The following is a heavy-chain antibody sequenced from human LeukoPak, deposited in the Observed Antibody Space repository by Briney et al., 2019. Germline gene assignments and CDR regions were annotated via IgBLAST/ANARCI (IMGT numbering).Heavy chain of an antibody. Sequence: SQTLSLTCAISGDSVSSNSAAWNWIRQSPSRGLEWLGRTYYRSKWYNDYAVSVKSRITINPDTSKNQFSLQLNSVTPEDTAVYYCARAAPYYCSSTSCPLWVHNWFDPWGQGTLVTVSS. CDR1: GDSVSSNSAA. CDR2: TYYRSKWYN. J-gene: IGHJ5*02. V-gene: IGHV6-1*01. D-gene: IGHD2-2*01. CDR3: ARAAPYYCSSTSCPLWVHNWFDP.